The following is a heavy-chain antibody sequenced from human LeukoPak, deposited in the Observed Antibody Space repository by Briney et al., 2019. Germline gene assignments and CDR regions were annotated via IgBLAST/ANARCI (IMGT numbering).Heavy chain of an antibody. CDR2: IYYSGST. V-gene: IGHV4-39*07. Sequence: SETLSLTCTVSGGSISSSSYYWGWIRQPPGKGLEWIGSIYYSGSTYYNPSLKSRVTISVDTSRNQFSLKLSSVTAADTAVYYCARADYYDSSGYPVFDYWGQGTLVTVSS. D-gene: IGHD3-22*01. CDR1: GGSISSSSYY. CDR3: ARADYYDSSGYPVFDY. J-gene: IGHJ4*02.